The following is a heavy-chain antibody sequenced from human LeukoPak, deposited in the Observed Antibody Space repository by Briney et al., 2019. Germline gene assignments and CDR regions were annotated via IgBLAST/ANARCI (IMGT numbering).Heavy chain of an antibody. J-gene: IGHJ4*02. CDR2: IYYSGST. CDR3: ARGDPGIAVAGTYYFGY. V-gene: IGHV4-59*01. Sequence: PSETLSLTCTVSGGSISSYYWSWIRQPPGKGLEWIGYIYYSGSTNYNPSLKSRVTISVDTSKNQFSLKLSSVTAADTAVYYCARGDPGIAVAGTYYFGYWGQGTLVTVSS. D-gene: IGHD6-19*01. CDR1: GGSISSYY.